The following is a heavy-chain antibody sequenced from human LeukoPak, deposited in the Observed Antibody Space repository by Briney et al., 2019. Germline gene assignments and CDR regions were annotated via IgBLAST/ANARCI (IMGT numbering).Heavy chain of an antibody. V-gene: IGHV3-74*01. D-gene: IGHD3-16*01. CDR1: GHQVHSYW. CDR2: MNSDGGTT. J-gene: IGHJ1*01. Sequence: PGGSLSLSYSASGHQVHSYWLHWLRQAPGKGLVWVSRMNSDGGTTHYADSVKGRFTISSDNAKNTLYLQMSSLRAEGTGVDYGVMGETWGRQFYLTYGYSQHWGQGTLVSVSS. CDR3: VMGETWGRQFYLTYGYSQH.